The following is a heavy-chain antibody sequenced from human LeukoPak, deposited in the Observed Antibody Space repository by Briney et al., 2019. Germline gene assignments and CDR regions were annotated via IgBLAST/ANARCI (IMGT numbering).Heavy chain of an antibody. CDR1: GGSITSNSYY. J-gene: IGHJ4*02. Sequence: SETLSLTCTVSGGSITSNSYYWGWIRQPPGKGLEWIGEINQSGSTNYNPSLKSRVTISFDTSKNQFSLKLSSVTAADTAVYYCARGRAFFDWGQGTLVTVSP. CDR3: ARGRAFFD. V-gene: IGHV4-39*07. D-gene: IGHD3-3*02. CDR2: INQSGST.